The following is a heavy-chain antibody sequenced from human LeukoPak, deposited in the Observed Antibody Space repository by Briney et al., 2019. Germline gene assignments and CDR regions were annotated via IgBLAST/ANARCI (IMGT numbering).Heavy chain of an antibody. CDR1: GFTFSSNY. D-gene: IGHD1-26*01. J-gene: IGHJ4*02. V-gene: IGHV3-66*02. Sequence: QPGGSLRLSCAASGFTFSSNYMSWVRQAPGKGLEWVSVIYSGGSTYYADSVKGRFTISRDNSKNTLYLQMNSLRAEDTAVYYCARDPTYYYFDYWGQGTLVTVSS. CDR2: IYSGGST. CDR3: ARDPTYYYFDY.